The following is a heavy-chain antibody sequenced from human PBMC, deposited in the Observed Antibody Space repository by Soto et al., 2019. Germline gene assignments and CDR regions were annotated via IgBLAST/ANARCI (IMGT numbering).Heavy chain of an antibody. CDR2: ISAYNGNT. Sequence: ASVKVSCKASGYTFTSYGISWVRQAPGQGLEWMGWISAYNGNTNYAQKLQGRVTMTTDTSTSTAYMELRSLRSDDTAVYYCARVLYYYDSSGYHFDYWGQGTLVTVSS. CDR3: ARVLYYYDSSGYHFDY. J-gene: IGHJ4*02. V-gene: IGHV1-18*01. D-gene: IGHD3-22*01. CDR1: GYTFTSYG.